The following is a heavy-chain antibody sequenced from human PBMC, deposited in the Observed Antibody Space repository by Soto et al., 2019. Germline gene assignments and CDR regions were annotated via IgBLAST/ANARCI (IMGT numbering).Heavy chain of an antibody. Sequence: EVQLLESGGGLVQPGGSLRVSCAASGFTFSSYAMSWVRQAPGKGLEWVSAISGSGGSTYYADSVKGRFTISRDNSKNTLYLQMNSLRAEDTAVYYCAKSIAASSSGAPYYYYYGMDVWGQGTTVTVSS. D-gene: IGHD6-6*01. J-gene: IGHJ6*02. CDR1: GFTFSSYA. CDR3: AKSIAASSSGAPYYYYYGMDV. CDR2: ISGSGGST. V-gene: IGHV3-23*01.